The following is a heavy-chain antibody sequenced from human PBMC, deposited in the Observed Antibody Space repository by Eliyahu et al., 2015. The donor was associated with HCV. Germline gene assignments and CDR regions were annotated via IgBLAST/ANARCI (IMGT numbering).Heavy chain of an antibody. Sequence: EVQLVESGGGLVQPGGSLRLSCAASGFTFXSYEMNWVRQAPGKGLEWVSYISSSGSTIYYADSVKGRFTISRDNAKNSQYLQLNSLRAEDTAVYYCARDEGSGWSGDAFDIWGQGTMVTVSS. D-gene: IGHD6-19*01. CDR1: GFTFXSYE. V-gene: IGHV3-48*03. CDR2: ISSSGSTI. J-gene: IGHJ3*02. CDR3: ARDEGSGWSGDAFDI.